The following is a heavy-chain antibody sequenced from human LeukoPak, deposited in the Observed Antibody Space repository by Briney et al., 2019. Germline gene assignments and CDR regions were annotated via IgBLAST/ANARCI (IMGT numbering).Heavy chain of an antibody. V-gene: IGHV3-48*01. CDR1: GFTFSSYS. CDR2: ISSSSTI. D-gene: IGHD6-6*01. J-gene: IGHJ4*02. CDR3: ARSRTARIDY. Sequence: GGPLRLSCAASGFTFSSYSMNWVRQAPGKGLEWVSYISSSSTIYYADSVKGRFTISRDNAKNSLYLQMNSLRAEDTAVYYCARSRTARIDYWGQGTLVTVSS.